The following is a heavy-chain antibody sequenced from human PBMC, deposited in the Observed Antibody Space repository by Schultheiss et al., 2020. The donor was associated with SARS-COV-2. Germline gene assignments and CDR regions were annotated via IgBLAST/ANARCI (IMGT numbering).Heavy chain of an antibody. CDR3: ATGNHELRYSDWSYYYYGMDV. Sequence: GESLKISCAASGFTFINAWMNWVRQAPGKGLEWVGRIKSKTDGETTDYAAPVKGRFTISRDDSKNTLYLQMNSLKAEDTAVYYCATGNHELRYSDWSYYYYGMDVWGQGTTVTVSS. D-gene: IGHD3-9*01. CDR2: IKSKTDGETT. CDR1: GFTFINAW. V-gene: IGHV3-15*01. J-gene: IGHJ6*02.